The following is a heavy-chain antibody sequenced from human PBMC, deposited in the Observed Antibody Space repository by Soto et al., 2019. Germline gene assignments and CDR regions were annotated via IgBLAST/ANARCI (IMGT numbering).Heavy chain of an antibody. CDR3: ARGGGHCSKTCCFTEF. CDR2: IYYSGST. Sequence: SETLSVTCSVCGDSSNSGTYYWDWFRQHPGKGLEWIGYIYYSGSTFYNPSLKSRVTISADMSENHFSLRLTSVTAADTAVYYCARGGGHCSKTCCFTEFWGPGTLVPAPQ. CDR1: GDSSNSGTYY. V-gene: IGHV4-31*03. J-gene: IGHJ4*02. D-gene: IGHD4-4*01.